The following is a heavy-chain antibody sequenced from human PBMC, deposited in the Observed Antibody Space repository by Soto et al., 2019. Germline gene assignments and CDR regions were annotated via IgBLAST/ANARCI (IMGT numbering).Heavy chain of an antibody. D-gene: IGHD2-21*01. Sequence: GESLKISCKASGYSFTTYWIGWVRQMPGKGLEWMGIIYPGDSDTRYSPSFQGQVTISADKSISTAYLQWSSLKASDSAMFYCARKDIDGNCVDVWGQGTPVTVSS. CDR3: ARKDIDGNCVDV. CDR2: IYPGDSDT. J-gene: IGHJ6*01. CDR1: GYSFTTYW. V-gene: IGHV5-51*01.